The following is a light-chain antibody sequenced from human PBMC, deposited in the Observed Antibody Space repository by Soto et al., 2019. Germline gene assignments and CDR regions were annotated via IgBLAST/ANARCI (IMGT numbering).Light chain of an antibody. CDR3: QQRYGWPPIT. CDR2: DAS. V-gene: IGKV3-11*01. CDR1: QSVHSY. Sequence: EIVLTQSPATLSLSPGERATLSCRASQSVHSYLAWFQQKPGQAPRLLIYDASNRATGIPARFSGSGSGTXXXXXXXXLXPEDFAVYYCQQRYGWPPITFGQGSRLEIK. J-gene: IGKJ5*01.